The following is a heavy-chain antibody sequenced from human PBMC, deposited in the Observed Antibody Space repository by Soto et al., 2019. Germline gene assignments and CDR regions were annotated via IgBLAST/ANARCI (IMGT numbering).Heavy chain of an antibody. D-gene: IGHD2-2*01. CDR3: ARDLDLRCSSTSCFGY. Sequence: ASVKVSCKASGYTFTGYYMHWVRQAPGQGLEWMGWINPNSGGTNYAQKFQGRVTMTRDTSISTAYMELSRLRSDDTAVYYCARDLDLRCSSTSCFGYWGQGTLVTVSS. CDR2: INPNSGGT. CDR1: GYTFTGYY. J-gene: IGHJ4*02. V-gene: IGHV1-2*02.